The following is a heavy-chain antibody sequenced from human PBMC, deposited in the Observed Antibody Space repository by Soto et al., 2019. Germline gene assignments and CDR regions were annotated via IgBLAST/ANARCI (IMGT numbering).Heavy chain of an antibody. CDR2: IYQSGTT. Sequence: QVQLKESGPGLVKPSGTLSLTCAVSGDSMSSDNWWSWVRQPPGKGLEWIGEIYQSGTTNYNPSLQSRVTISVDKSTNQFSLTLNSVTAADTAVYYCARHRRGYCLSYWGQGTLVTVSS. CDR1: GDSMSSDNW. CDR3: ARHRRGYCLSY. V-gene: IGHV4-4*02. J-gene: IGHJ4*02. D-gene: IGHD2-15*01.